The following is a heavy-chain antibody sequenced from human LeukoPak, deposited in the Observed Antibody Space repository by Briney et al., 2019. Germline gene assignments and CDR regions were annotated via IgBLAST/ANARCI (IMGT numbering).Heavy chain of an antibody. Sequence: GESLKISCKGSGYSFTSYWIGWVRQMPGKGLEWMAIIYLGNSDTRYSPSFRGQVTISADKSISTAYLQWSSLKASDTAMYYCARQGASSSWSYDYWGQGTLVTVSS. CDR3: ARQGASSSWSYDY. J-gene: IGHJ4*02. CDR1: GYSFTSYW. CDR2: IYLGNSDT. V-gene: IGHV5-51*01. D-gene: IGHD6-13*01.